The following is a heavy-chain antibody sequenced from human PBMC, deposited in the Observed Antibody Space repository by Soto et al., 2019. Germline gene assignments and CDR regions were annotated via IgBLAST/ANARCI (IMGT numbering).Heavy chain of an antibody. CDR3: AREEVDIVATGVYYYYAMDV. CDR1: GYTFTGYY. Sequence: VASVKVSCKASGYTFTGYYMHWVRQAPGQGLEWMGWINPNSGGTNYAQKFQGRVTMTRDTSISTAYMELSRLRSDDTAVYYCAREEVDIVATGVYYYYAMDVCGDGTTVTVSS. CDR2: INPNSGGT. D-gene: IGHD5-12*01. J-gene: IGHJ6*04. V-gene: IGHV1-2*02.